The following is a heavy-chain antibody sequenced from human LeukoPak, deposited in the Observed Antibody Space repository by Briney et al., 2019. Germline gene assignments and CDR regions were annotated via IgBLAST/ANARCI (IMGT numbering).Heavy chain of an antibody. CDR1: GYTFTDYY. J-gene: IGHJ4*02. D-gene: IGHD2-2*01. Sequence: ASVKVSCKASGYTFTDYYMHWARQAPGHGLEWMGWINPKSGGTNYAQKFQARLTMTRDTSISTAYIELRSLISDDTAMYYCARVPGGYCSSTSCNGGVYFDYWGQGTLVTVSS. V-gene: IGHV1-2*02. CDR2: INPKSGGT. CDR3: ARVPGGYCSSTSCNGGVYFDY.